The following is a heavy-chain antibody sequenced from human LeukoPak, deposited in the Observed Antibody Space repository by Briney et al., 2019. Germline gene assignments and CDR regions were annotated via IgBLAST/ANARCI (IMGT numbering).Heavy chain of an antibody. D-gene: IGHD4-23*01. J-gene: IGHJ4*02. CDR3: ATDLATVVIITNY. CDR2: FDPEDAET. CDR1: GYSLTDLS. Sequence: ASVRVSCNVSGYSLTDLSMHWVRQAPGKGLEWMGGFDPEDAETIYAQKFQGRVTMTEDTSTDTAYMELRSLRSEDTAVYYCATDLATVVIITNYWGQGTLVTVSS. V-gene: IGHV1-24*01.